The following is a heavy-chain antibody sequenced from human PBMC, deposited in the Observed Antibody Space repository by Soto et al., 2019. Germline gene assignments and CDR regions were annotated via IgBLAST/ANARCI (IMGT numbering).Heavy chain of an antibody. Sequence: ASWKVSCKASGYTFTSYYMQWVRHAPGQGLEWMGIINPSGGSTSYAQKFQGRVTMTRDTSTSTVYMELSSLRSDDTAVYYCASGQSRRDAFDIWGQGTMVTVSS. V-gene: IGHV1-46*01. CDR3: ASGQSRRDAFDI. J-gene: IGHJ3*02. CDR1: GYTFTSYY. CDR2: INPSGGST.